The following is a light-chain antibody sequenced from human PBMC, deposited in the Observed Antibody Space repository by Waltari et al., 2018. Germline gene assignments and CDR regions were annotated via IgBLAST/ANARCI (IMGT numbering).Light chain of an antibody. J-gene: IGKJ4*01. CDR1: QSVSSY. Sequence: EIVLTQSPATLSLSPGERATLPCRASQSVSSYLAWYQQKPGQAPRLLIYDASNRATGIPARFSCSGSGTDFTLTISSLEPEDFAVYYCQQRSNWLPLTFGGGTKVEIK. CDR2: DAS. V-gene: IGKV3-11*01. CDR3: QQRSNWLPLT.